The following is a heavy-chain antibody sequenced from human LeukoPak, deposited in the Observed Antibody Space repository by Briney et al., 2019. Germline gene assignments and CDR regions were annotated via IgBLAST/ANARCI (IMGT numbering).Heavy chain of an antibody. J-gene: IGHJ6*03. V-gene: IGHV3-23*01. CDR2: ISGSGGST. Sequence: PGGSLRLSCAASGFTFSSYGMSWVRQAPGKGLGWVSAISGSGGSTYYADSVKGRFTITRDNAKNSLYLQMNSLRAEDTAVYYCARGGLLGELSYYYYYMDVWGKGTTVTISS. D-gene: IGHD3-16*02. CDR3: ARGGLLGELSYYYYYMDV. CDR1: GFTFSSYG.